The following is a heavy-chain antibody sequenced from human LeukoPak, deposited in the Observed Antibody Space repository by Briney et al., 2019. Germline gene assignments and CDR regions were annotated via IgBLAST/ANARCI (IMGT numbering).Heavy chain of an antibody. V-gene: IGHV1-2*02. CDR1: GYTFTGYF. CDR2: INPNSGGT. D-gene: IGHD3-10*01. CDR3: ARGGLLWFGELPFYFDY. J-gene: IGHJ4*02. Sequence: ASVKVSCKASGYTFTGYFMYWVRQAPGQGLEWMGWINPNSGGTNYAQKFQGRVTMTRDTSISTAYMELSRLRSDDTAVYYCARGGLLWFGELPFYFDYWGQGTLVTVSS.